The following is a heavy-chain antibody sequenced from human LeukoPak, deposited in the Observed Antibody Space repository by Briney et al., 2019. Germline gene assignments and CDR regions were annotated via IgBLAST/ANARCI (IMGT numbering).Heavy chain of an antibody. CDR1: GGSISSSSYY. D-gene: IGHD2-2*01. Sequence: SETLSLTCTVSGGSISSSSYYWGWIRQPPGKGLEWIGSIYYSGSTYYNPSLKSRVTISVDTSKNQFSLKLSSVTAADTAVYYCARDLSTPGYYYYYYMDVWGKGTTVTVSS. V-gene: IGHV4-39*07. CDR3: ARDLSTPGYYYYYYMDV. CDR2: IYYSGST. J-gene: IGHJ6*03.